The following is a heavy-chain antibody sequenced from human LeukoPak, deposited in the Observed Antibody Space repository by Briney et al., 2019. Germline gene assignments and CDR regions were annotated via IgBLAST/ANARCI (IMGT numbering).Heavy chain of an antibody. J-gene: IGHJ4*02. CDR2: IHYSGST. V-gene: IGHV4-59*01. CDR1: GGSISSYY. D-gene: IGHD2-21*02. CDR3: AKGEGRAVSAFDY. Sequence: SETLSLTCTVSGGSISSYYWNWIRQPPGKGLEWLGYIHYSGSTKYNPSLESRVTISLDTAKNQFSLRLSSLTAADTAVYYCAKGEGRAVSAFDYWGQGMLVTVSS.